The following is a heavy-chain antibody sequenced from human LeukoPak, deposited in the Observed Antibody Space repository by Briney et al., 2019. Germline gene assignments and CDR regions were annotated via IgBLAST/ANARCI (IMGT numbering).Heavy chain of an antibody. V-gene: IGHV4-31*03. CDR2: IYYSGST. J-gene: IGHJ5*02. CDR1: GGSISSGGYY. D-gene: IGHD6-13*01. CDR3: ARDHLAAAGTSSWFDP. Sequence: SQTLSLTCTVSGGSISSGGYYWSWIRQHPGKGLEWIGYIYYSGSTYYNPSLKNRVTISVDTSKNQFSLKLSSVTAADTAVYYCARDHLAAAGTSSWFDPWGQGTLVTVSS.